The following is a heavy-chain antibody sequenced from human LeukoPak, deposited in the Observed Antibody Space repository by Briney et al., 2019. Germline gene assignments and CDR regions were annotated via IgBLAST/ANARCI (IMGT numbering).Heavy chain of an antibody. D-gene: IGHD3-9*01. Sequence: PSETLSLTCTVAGGSISSYFWSWIRQPPGKGLEWIGYIYYSGSTNYNPSLKSRVTISVDTSKNQSSLKLSSVTAADTAVYYCARHLIGRTVLRYFDWFDAPYGMDVWGQGTTVTVSS. J-gene: IGHJ6*02. V-gene: IGHV4-59*08. CDR1: GGSISSYF. CDR2: IYYSGST. CDR3: ARHLIGRTVLRYFDWFDAPYGMDV.